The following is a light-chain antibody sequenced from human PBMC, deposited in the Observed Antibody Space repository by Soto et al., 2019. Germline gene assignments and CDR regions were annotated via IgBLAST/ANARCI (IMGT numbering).Light chain of an antibody. CDR3: QQYNNWPRT. V-gene: IGKV3-15*01. Sequence: EIVMTQSPATLSGSPGERATLSCRASQSVNSHLAWYHQKPGQAPRLLIYGASTRATGIPARFSGSGSGTDFTLTISSLQPEDFAVYYWQQYNNWPRTFGQGTKVEIK. J-gene: IGKJ1*01. CDR1: QSVNSH. CDR2: GAS.